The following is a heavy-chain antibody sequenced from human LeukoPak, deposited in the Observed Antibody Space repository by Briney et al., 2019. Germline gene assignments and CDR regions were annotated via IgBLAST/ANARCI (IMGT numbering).Heavy chain of an antibody. CDR3: ARGTWIQLWSPFDY. V-gene: IGHV4-59*01. J-gene: IGHJ4*02. D-gene: IGHD5-18*01. CDR2: IYYSGST. Sequence: PSETLSLNCTVSGGSISSYYWSWIRQPPGKGLEWIGYIYYSGSTNYNPSLKSRVTISVDTSKNQFSLKLSSVTAADTAVYYCARGTWIQLWSPFDYWGQGTLVTVSS. CDR1: GGSISSYY.